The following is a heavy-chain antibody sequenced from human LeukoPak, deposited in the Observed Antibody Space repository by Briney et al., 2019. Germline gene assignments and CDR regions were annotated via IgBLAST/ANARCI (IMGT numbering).Heavy chain of an antibody. D-gene: IGHD6-6*01. Sequence: SETLSLTCTVSGGSISSYYWSWIRQPPGKGLERIGYIYTSGSTNYNPSLKSRVTISVDTSKNQFSLKLSSVTAADTAVYYCARRVAARPSDYYYYYMDVWGKGTTVTVSS. CDR2: IYTSGST. CDR1: GGSISSYY. CDR3: ARRVAARPSDYYYYYMDV. J-gene: IGHJ6*03. V-gene: IGHV4-4*09.